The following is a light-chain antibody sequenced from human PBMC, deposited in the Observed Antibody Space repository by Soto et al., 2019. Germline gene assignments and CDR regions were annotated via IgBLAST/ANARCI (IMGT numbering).Light chain of an antibody. Sequence: QSVLTQPASVSGSPGQSITISCAGTRDDIGAYDYVSWYQQHPGNAPKILVYEVTNRPSGVSDRFSGSKSGNTASLTISGLQDEDEADYYCNSYTNSSAVVCGGGNKVTVL. CDR1: RDDIGAYDY. J-gene: IGLJ2*01. CDR3: NSYTNSSAVV. CDR2: EVT. V-gene: IGLV2-14*01.